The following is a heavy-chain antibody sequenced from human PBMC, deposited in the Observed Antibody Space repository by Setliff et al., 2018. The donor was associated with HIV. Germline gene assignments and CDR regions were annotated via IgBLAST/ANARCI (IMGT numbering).Heavy chain of an antibody. CDR1: GFTFSHVW. V-gene: IGHV3-15*01. CDR2: IKRKSDGETT. J-gene: IGHJ3*02. D-gene: IGHD3-10*01. CDR3: SRVATGSGPDAFDI. Sequence: GGSLRLSCAASGFTFSHVWMTWVRQAPGKGLEWVGRIKRKSDGETTEYAAPVKGRLTISRDDSKNTLYLQMNSLETEDTAVYYCSRVATGSGPDAFDIWGQGTVVTVSS.